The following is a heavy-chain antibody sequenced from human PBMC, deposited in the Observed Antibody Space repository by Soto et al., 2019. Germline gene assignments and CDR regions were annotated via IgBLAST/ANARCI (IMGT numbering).Heavy chain of an antibody. CDR2: IYSGGNT. CDR3: ARPPFYSDGWDDY. Sequence: PGGSLRLSCAVSGFSVRDYYMSWVRQAPGKGLEWVALIYSGGNTHYADSVKGRFTISKDTSKNTVSLQMNSLRGEDMALYFCARPPFYSDGWDDYWGQGTQVTVSS. D-gene: IGHD6-19*01. V-gene: IGHV3-53*01. J-gene: IGHJ4*02. CDR1: GFSVRDYY.